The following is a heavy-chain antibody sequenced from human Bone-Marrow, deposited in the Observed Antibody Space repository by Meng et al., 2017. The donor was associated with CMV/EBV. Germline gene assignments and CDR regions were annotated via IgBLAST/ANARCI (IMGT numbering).Heavy chain of an antibody. Sequence: QVQFVQAGAGVKKAGSSVKVSCKASGGTFSSYAVSGVRQAPGQGLEWMGGNLPIFGTENHAQKFQGRVTITADESTSTAYMELSSLRSEDTAVYYCASWAGNTFDYWGQGTLVTASS. V-gene: IGHV1-69*01. CDR2: NLPIFGTE. J-gene: IGHJ4*02. CDR1: GGTFSSYA. D-gene: IGHD2/OR15-2a*01. CDR3: ASWAGNTFDY.